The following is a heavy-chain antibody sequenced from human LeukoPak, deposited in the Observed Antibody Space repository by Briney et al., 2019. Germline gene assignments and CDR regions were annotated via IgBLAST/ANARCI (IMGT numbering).Heavy chain of an antibody. CDR1: GFTFSSYG. J-gene: IGHJ4*02. D-gene: IGHD1-26*01. V-gene: IGHV3-30*02. CDR2: IRYDGSNK. Sequence: GGSLRLSCAASGFTFSSYGMHWVRQAPGKGLEWVAFIRYDGSNKYYADSVRGRFTISRDNSKNTLYLQMNSLRLEDTAVYYCARSTPGSYYGENFDNWGQGTLVTVSS. CDR3: ARSTPGSYYGENFDN.